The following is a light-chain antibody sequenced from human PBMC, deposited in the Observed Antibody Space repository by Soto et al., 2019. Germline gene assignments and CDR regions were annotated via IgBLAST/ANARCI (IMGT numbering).Light chain of an antibody. CDR1: QGISNF. CDR3: QKYNSAPWT. J-gene: IGKJ1*01. V-gene: IGKV1-27*01. Sequence: IQLTQSPSSLSASVGDRVTITCRASQGISNFLAWYQQRPGIAPRLLIYTASTLQTGVPSRFSGSGSGTDFTLTISSLQPEDVATYYCQKYNSAPWTFAQGTKVEIK. CDR2: TAS.